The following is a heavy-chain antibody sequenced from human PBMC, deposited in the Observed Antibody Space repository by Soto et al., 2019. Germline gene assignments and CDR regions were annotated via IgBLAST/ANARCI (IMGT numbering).Heavy chain of an antibody. D-gene: IGHD3-22*01. V-gene: IGHV3-7*03. J-gene: IGHJ4*02. CDR2: IKQDGSEK. CDR1: GFTFSSYW. CDR3: ARDRAYYYDSSGYSLDY. Sequence: GGSLRLSCEASGFTFSSYWMSWVRQAPGKGLEWVANIKQDGSEKYYVDSVKGRFTISRDNAKNSLYLQMNSLRAEDTAVYYCARDRAYYYDSSGYSLDYWGQGTLVTVSS.